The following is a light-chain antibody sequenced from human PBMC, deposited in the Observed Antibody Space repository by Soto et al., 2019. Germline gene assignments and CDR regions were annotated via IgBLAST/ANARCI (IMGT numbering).Light chain of an antibody. Sequence: DIQMTPSPSTLSSSVGDRVTITCRASQSINTWLAWYQRIPGKAPKLLIYDASTLQGGVPSRFSGSGSGTEFTLTINSLQPDDFATYYCQQYNTFPWTFGQGTKVDIK. CDR3: QQYNTFPWT. CDR1: QSINTW. V-gene: IGKV1-5*01. CDR2: DAS. J-gene: IGKJ1*01.